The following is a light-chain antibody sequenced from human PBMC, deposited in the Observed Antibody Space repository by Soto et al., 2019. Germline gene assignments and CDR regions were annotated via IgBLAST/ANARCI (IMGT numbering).Light chain of an antibody. CDR1: SSDVGGYNY. V-gene: IGLV2-14*03. Sequence: QPVSVSGSPGQSITISCTGTSSDVGGYNYVSWYQHHPGKAPKLLIYDVSNRPSGVSSRFSGSKSGNTASLTISGLQAEDEADYYCSSYTSSSTVVFGGGTKLTVL. CDR3: SSYTSSSTVV. CDR2: DVS. J-gene: IGLJ2*01.